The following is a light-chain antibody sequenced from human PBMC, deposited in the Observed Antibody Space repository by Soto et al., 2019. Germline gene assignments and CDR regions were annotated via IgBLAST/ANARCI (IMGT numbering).Light chain of an antibody. J-gene: IGKJ4*01. CDR3: QQYNVWPLT. V-gene: IGKV3-15*01. CDR2: VAS. CDR1: QSVNSN. Sequence: EIVMTQSPVTLSVSPGDRATLSCRASQSVNSNLAWYQQKPGQTPKLLIYVASTRATGIPARFNGSGSGTEFTLTISSLQSEDFAVYYWQQYNVWPLTFGGGTKVEFK.